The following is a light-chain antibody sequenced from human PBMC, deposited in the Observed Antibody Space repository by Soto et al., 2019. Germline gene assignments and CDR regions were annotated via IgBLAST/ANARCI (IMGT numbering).Light chain of an antibody. V-gene: IGLV2-23*01. J-gene: IGLJ3*02. CDR3: CSYAVSSTLA. CDR1: SSDVGSYNL. Sequence: QSVLTQPASVSGSPGQSITISCTGTSSDVGSYNLVSWYQHHPGKAPKLIISEGTKRPSGVSDRFSGSKSGNTASLTISGLQAEDEADYYCCSYAVSSTLAFGGGTKLTVL. CDR2: EGT.